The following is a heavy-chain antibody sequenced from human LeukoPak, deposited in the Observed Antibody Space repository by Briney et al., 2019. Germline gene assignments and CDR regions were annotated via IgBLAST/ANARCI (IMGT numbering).Heavy chain of an antibody. J-gene: IGHJ6*03. CDR2: ISSSSSYI. D-gene: IGHD1-20*01. Sequence: PGGSLRLSCAASGFTFSSYSMNWVRHAPGKGLEWGSSISSSSSYIYYADSVKGRFTISRDNDKNTLYLQMNSLRAEDTAVYYCARRSITGTSWGDQDYYYYMDVWGKGTTVTVSS. V-gene: IGHV3-21*01. CDR3: ARRSITGTSWGDQDYYYYMDV. CDR1: GFTFSSYS.